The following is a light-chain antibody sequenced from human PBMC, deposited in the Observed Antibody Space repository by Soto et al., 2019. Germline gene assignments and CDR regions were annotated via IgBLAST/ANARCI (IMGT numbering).Light chain of an antibody. CDR1: QSVSSN. Sequence: NVFTRSPATLSVSPGERATLSCRASQSVSSNLAWYQQKPGQAPRLLIYGASSRATGIPDRFSGSGSGTDFTLTISRLEPEDFAVYYCQQYGSSRTFGQGTKVDIK. CDR3: QQYGSSRT. J-gene: IGKJ1*01. V-gene: IGKV3-20*01. CDR2: GAS.